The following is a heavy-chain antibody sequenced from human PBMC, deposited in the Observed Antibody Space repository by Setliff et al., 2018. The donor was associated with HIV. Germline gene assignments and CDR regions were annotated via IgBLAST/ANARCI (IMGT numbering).Heavy chain of an antibody. J-gene: IGHJ5*02. CDR2: INPNSGGR. CDR1: GYSFSGYY. Sequence: ASVKVSCKASGYSFSGYYIHWVRRAPGQGLEWMGWINPNSGGRKYAQKFHGRVTMTRDTSISTTYMELSSLRSDDTAVYYCARGFGEVDWFDPWGQGTLVTVSS. D-gene: IGHD3-10*01. V-gene: IGHV1-2*02. CDR3: ARGFGEVDWFDP.